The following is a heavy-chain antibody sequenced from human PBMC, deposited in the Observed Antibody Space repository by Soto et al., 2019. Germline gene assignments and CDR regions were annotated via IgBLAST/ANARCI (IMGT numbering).Heavy chain of an antibody. D-gene: IGHD3-10*01. CDR2: INPNSGGT. Sequence: HLVQSGPEVKKPGASVTVSCKTSGDTFTNFGLSWVRQAPGQGLEWMGWINPNSGGTNYAQKFQGRVTMTRDMSSSTAYMELSRLRSDDTAVYYCAREVTMVRGARVYGMDVW. CDR3: AREVTMVRGARVYGMDV. V-gene: IGHV1-2*02. J-gene: IGHJ6*01. CDR1: GDTFTNFG.